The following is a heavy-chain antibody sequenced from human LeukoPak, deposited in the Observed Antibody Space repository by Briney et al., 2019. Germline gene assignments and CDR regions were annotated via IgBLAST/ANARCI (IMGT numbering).Heavy chain of an antibody. D-gene: IGHD7-27*01. Sequence: SETLSLTCAVYGGSFSGYYWSWIRQPPGKGLEWIGSISYSGSTYYNPSLQSRVTISVDTSKNQFSLNLSSVTAADTAVYYCARKNWDDGFDIWGQGTMVTVSS. CDR3: ARKNWDDGFDI. V-gene: IGHV4-34*01. J-gene: IGHJ3*02. CDR1: GGSFSGYY. CDR2: ISYSGST.